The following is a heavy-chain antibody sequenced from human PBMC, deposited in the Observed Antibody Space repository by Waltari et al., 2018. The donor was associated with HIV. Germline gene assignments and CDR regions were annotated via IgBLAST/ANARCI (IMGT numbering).Heavy chain of an antibody. CDR3: ARMRGYSRSPYNWYFDL. CDR2: MNPNSGNT. J-gene: IGHJ2*01. Sequence: QVQLVQSGAEVKKPGASVKVSCKASGYTFTSYAINWVRQAAGQGLEWMGWMNPNSGNTGYAQKFQGRLSMTRDTSIGTAYMELSSLESEDTAVYYCARMRGYSRSPYNWYFDLWGRGTLVTVSS. CDR1: GYTFTSYA. D-gene: IGHD6-6*01. V-gene: IGHV1-8*01.